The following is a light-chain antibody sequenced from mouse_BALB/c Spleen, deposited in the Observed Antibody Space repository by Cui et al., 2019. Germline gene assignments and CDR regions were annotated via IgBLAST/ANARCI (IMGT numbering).Light chain of an antibody. CDR2: AAT. CDR1: QTIGTW. CDR3: QQHYSTPYT. Sequence: ASLGESVTITCLASQTIGTWLAWYQHKPGKSPQLLIYAATSLADGVPSRFSGSGSGTKFSFKISSLQAEDFVSYYCQQHYSTPYTFGGGTKLEIK. V-gene: IGKV12-98*01. J-gene: IGKJ2*01.